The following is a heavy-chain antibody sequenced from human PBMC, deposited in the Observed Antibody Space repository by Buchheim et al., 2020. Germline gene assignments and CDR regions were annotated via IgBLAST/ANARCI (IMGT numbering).Heavy chain of an antibody. CDR1: GFTFDDYG. J-gene: IGHJ4*02. Sequence: EVQLVESGGGVVRPGGSLRLSCAASGFTFDDYGMSWVRQAPGKGLEWVSGINWNGGSTGYADSVKGRFTISRDNAKNSLYLQMNSLRAEDTALYYCARQLEYCSSTSCPRTGGYYFDYWGQGTL. CDR3: ARQLEYCSSTSCPRTGGYYFDY. D-gene: IGHD2-2*01. CDR2: INWNGGST. V-gene: IGHV3-20*04.